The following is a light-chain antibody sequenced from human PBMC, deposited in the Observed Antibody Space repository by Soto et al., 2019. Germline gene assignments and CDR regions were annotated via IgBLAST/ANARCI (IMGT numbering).Light chain of an antibody. Sequence: EIVLTQSPGTLSLSPGERATLSCRASQSVRSNYLAWYQQKLGQAPRLLIYGASSRATGIPDRFSGSGSGTDFTLTISRLEPEDFAVYYCQQYGNSGTFGQGTNVEIK. CDR3: QQYGNSGT. J-gene: IGKJ1*01. V-gene: IGKV3-20*01. CDR1: QSVRSNY. CDR2: GAS.